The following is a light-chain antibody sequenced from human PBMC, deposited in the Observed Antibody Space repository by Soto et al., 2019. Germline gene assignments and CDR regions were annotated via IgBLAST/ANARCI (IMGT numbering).Light chain of an antibody. Sequence: DIQMTQSPSSLSASVGDRVTITCRASQSISSYLNWYQQKPGKAPKLLIYAASSLPSGVPSRFSGSGSGTDLTLPISSMQPEDFATYYCQQSYSTLALTFGGGTKVEIK. CDR1: QSISSY. CDR2: AAS. V-gene: IGKV1-39*01. CDR3: QQSYSTLALT. J-gene: IGKJ4*01.